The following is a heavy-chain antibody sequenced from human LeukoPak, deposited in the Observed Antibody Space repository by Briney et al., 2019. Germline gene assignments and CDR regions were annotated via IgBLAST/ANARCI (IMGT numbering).Heavy chain of an antibody. D-gene: IGHD2-2*01. V-gene: IGHV3-21*01. Sequence: GGSLRLSCAASGFTFSSYSMNWVRQATGKGLEWVSSISSSSSYIYYADSVKGRFTISRDNAKNSLYLQMNSLRAEDTAVYYCARALPIVVVPAAQRENDYWGQGTLVTVSS. J-gene: IGHJ4*02. CDR2: ISSSSSYI. CDR1: GFTFSSYS. CDR3: ARALPIVVVPAAQRENDY.